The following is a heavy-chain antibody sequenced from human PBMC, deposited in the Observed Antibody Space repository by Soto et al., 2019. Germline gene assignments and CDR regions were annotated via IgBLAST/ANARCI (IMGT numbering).Heavy chain of an antibody. CDR2: INPNSGGT. CDR3: ARDHLSSSGLDV. V-gene: IGHV1-2*02. J-gene: IGHJ6*02. D-gene: IGHD6-6*01. Sequence: GASVKVSCKASGYTFTGYYMHWVRQAPGQGLEWMGWINPNSGGTNYAQKLQGRVTMTTDTSTSTAYMELRSLRSDDTAVYYCARDHLSSSGLDVWGQGTTVTVSS. CDR1: GYTFTGYY.